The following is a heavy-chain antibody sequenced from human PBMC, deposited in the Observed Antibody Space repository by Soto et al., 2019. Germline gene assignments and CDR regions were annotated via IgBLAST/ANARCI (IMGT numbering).Heavy chain of an antibody. Sequence: ASLKVSCKASGYTFTSYAMHWVRQAPGQRLEWMGWINAGNGNTKYSQKFQGRVTITRDTSASTAYMELSSLRSEDTAVYYCERATLIVGANTSHNWGQGTMVTVSS. J-gene: IGHJ4*02. CDR2: INAGNGNT. V-gene: IGHV1-3*01. CDR3: ERATLIVGANTSHN. CDR1: GYTFTSYA. D-gene: IGHD1-26*01.